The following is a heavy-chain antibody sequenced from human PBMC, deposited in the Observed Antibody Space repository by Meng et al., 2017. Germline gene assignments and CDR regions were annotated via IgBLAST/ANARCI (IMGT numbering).Heavy chain of an antibody. CDR3: ASELPGGPNYWYFDL. Sequence: EVELVGSGGGLAQPGGSMRLSCAASGFTVSSNYMSWVRQAPGKGLEWVSVIYSGGSTYYADSVKGRFTISRDNSKNTLYLQMNSLRAEDTAVYYCASELPGGPNYWYFDLWGRGTLVTVSS. D-gene: IGHD3-10*01. J-gene: IGHJ2*01. CDR1: GFTVSSNY. V-gene: IGHV3-66*02. CDR2: IYSGGST.